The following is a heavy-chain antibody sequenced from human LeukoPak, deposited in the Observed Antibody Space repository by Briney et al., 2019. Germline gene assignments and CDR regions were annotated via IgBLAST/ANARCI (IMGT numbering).Heavy chain of an antibody. D-gene: IGHD3-3*01. CDR3: ARDIDDFWSGYPYYFDY. CDR1: GYTFTSYG. V-gene: IGHV1-18*01. CDR2: ISAYNGNT. J-gene: IGHJ4*02. Sequence: ASVKVSCKASGYTFTSYGISWVRQAPGQGLEWMGWISAYNGNTNYAQKLQGRVTMTTDTSTSTAYMELRSLRSDDTAVYYCARDIDDFWSGYPYYFDYWGQGTLVTVSS.